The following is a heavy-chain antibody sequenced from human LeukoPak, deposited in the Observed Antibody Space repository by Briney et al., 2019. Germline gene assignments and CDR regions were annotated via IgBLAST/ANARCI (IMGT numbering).Heavy chain of an antibody. CDR3: ARDLRSSWEKRGFDP. CDR2: IYTSGST. D-gene: IGHD6-13*01. J-gene: IGHJ5*02. CDR1: GGSISSGSYY. V-gene: IGHV4-61*02. Sequence: SETLSLTCTVSGGSISSGSYYWSWIRQPAGKGLEWIGRIYTSGSTNYNPSHNSRVTISVDTSNNQFSLKLSSVTAADTAVYYCARDLRSSWEKRGFDPWGQGTLVTVSS.